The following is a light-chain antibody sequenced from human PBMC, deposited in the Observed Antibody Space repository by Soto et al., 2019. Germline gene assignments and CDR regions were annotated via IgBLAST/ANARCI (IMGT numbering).Light chain of an antibody. Sequence: QSALTQPASVSGSPGQSITISCTGTSSDVGGYNYVSWYQQHPGKAPKLMIYEVINRSSGVSNRFSGSKSGNTASLTISGLQADDEADYYCTSLTSTTPLVFGTGTKLTVL. J-gene: IGLJ1*01. V-gene: IGLV2-14*01. CDR2: EVI. CDR3: TSLTSTTPLV. CDR1: SSDVGGYNY.